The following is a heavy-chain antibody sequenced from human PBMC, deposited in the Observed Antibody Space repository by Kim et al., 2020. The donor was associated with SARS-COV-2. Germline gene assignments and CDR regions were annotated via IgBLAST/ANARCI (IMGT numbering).Heavy chain of an antibody. CDR1: GFTFSSYG. CDR2: ISYDGSNK. Sequence: GGSLRLSCAASGFTFSSYGMHWVRQAPGKGLEWVAVISYDGSNKYYADSVKGRFTISRDNSKNTLYLQMNSLRAEDTAVYYCAKPIEGYNWIDPWGQGTLVTVSS. V-gene: IGHV3-30*18. CDR3: AKPIEGYNWIDP. J-gene: IGHJ5*02. D-gene: IGHD3-22*01.